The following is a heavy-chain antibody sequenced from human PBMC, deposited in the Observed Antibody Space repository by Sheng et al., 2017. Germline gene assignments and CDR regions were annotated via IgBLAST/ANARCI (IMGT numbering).Heavy chain of an antibody. CDR1: GYSISSGYY. CDR2: IYHSGST. V-gene: IGHV4-38-2*02. D-gene: IGHD5-12*01. CDR3: AREEEDIVATIHLDY. Sequence: QVQLQESGPGLVKPSETLSLTCTVSGYSISSGYYWGWIRQPPGKGLEWIGSIYHSGSTYYNPSLKSRVTISVDTSKNQFSLKLSSVTAADTAVYYCAREEEDIVATIHLDYWGQGTLVTVSS. J-gene: IGHJ4*02.